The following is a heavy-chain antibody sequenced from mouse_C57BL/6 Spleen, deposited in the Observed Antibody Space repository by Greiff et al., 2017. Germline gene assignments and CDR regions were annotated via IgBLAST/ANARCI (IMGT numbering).Heavy chain of an antibody. D-gene: IGHD1-1*01. Sequence: QVQLQQPGAELVMPGASVKLSCKASGYTFTSYWMHWVKQRPGQGLEWIGEIDPSDSYTNYNQKFKGKSTLTVDKSCSTAYMQLSSLTSEDSAVYYCARGDYGSSLDYWGQGTTLTVSS. CDR3: ARGDYGSSLDY. CDR2: IDPSDSYT. V-gene: IGHV1-69*01. CDR1: GYTFTSYW. J-gene: IGHJ2*01.